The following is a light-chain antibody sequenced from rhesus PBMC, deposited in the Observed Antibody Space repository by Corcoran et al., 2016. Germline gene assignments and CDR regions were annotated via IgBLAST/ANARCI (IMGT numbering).Light chain of an antibody. CDR1: KGISNN. CDR2: KAS. J-gene: IGKJ4*01. CDR3: QHGYGTPLT. Sequence: DIKMTQSPSSLSASVGDRVTITCQASKGISNNLAWYQRKPGKVPTLLIYKASTLESGGPSRFSGSGSGTDFTLTISSLQPEDFATYYCQHGYGTPLTFGGGTKVELK. V-gene: IGKV1-25*01.